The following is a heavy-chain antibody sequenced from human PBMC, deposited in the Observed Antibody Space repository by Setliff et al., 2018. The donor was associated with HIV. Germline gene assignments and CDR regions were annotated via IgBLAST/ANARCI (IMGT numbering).Heavy chain of an antibody. CDR3: ASTYYNFWSGYQGIDY. CDR2: IYTSGST. Sequence: LSLTCTVSGGSISSYYWSWIRQPPGKGLEWIGYIYTSGSTNYNPSLKSRVTISVDTSKNQFSLKLSSVTAADTAVYYCASTYYNFWSGYQGIDYWGQGTLVTVSS. J-gene: IGHJ4*02. V-gene: IGHV4-4*08. CDR1: GGSISSYY. D-gene: IGHD3-3*01.